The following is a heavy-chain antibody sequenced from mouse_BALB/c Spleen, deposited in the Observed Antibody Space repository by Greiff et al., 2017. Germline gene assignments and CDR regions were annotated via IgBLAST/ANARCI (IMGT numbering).Heavy chain of an antibody. V-gene: IGHV5-17*02. Sequence: DVMLVESGGGLVQPGGSRKLSCAASGFTFSSFGMHWVRQAPEKGLEWVAYISSGSSTIYYADTVKGRFTISRDNPKNTLFLQMTSLRSEDTAMYYRARGMGYAMDYWGQGTSVTVSS. D-gene: IGHD2-3*01. CDR3: ARGMGYAMDY. CDR1: GFTFSSFG. J-gene: IGHJ4*01. CDR2: ISSGSSTI.